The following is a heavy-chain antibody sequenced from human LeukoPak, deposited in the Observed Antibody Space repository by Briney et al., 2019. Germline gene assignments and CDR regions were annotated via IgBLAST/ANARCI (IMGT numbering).Heavy chain of an antibody. D-gene: IGHD1-20*01. Sequence: GESLQISSKGSGYSFTSYWIGWVRPMPGKGMGWMGIIYPGDSDTRYSPSFQGQVTISADKSISTAYLQWSSLKASDTAMYYCARHAVNGSGLRWGQGTLVTVSS. CDR2: IYPGDSDT. CDR3: ARHAVNGSGLR. J-gene: IGHJ4*02. V-gene: IGHV5-51*01. CDR1: GYSFTSYW.